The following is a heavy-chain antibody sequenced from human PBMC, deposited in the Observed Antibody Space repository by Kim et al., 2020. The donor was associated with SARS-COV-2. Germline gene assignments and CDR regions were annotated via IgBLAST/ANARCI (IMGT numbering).Heavy chain of an antibody. J-gene: IGHJ1*01. CDR3: AKVTSGSSGWFEYFQH. D-gene: IGHD6-19*01. CDR2: IRDSGGST. V-gene: IGHV3-23*01. Sequence: GGSLRLSCAASGFTFNSYAMSWVRQAPGNGLEWVSGIRDSGGSTKYAESVKGRFSISRDNSKNTLYLQMDSLRAEDTAVYYCAKVTSGSSGWFEYFQHWGQGTLVTVSS. CDR1: GFTFNSYA.